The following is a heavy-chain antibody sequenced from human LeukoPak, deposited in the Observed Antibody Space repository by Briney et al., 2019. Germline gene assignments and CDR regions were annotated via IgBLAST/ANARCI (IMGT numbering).Heavy chain of an antibody. CDR1: GFTFSSYI. CDR3: ASLSGSLYDY. Sequence: PGGSLRLSCAASGFTFSSYIMNWVRQAPGKGLEWVSYISSSSRTTYYADSVKGRFTISRDNAKNSLYLQMNSLRAEDTAVYYCASLSGSLYDYWGQGTLVTVSS. D-gene: IGHD1-26*01. CDR2: ISSSSRTT. J-gene: IGHJ4*02. V-gene: IGHV3-48*04.